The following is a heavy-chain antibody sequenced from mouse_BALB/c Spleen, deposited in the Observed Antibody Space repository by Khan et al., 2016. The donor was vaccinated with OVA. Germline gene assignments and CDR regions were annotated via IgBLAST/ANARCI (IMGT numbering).Heavy chain of an antibody. D-gene: IGHD2-10*02. CDR3: AKGVWSYYFALDY. CDR2: IWGGGNT. Sequence: QVQLKESGPGLVAPSQNLSITCTVSGFSLTDYGVSWIRQPPGKGLEWLGVIWGGGNTYYNSALKSRLIISKDNSKSQVFLKMNSLQTDYTAMYYCAKGVWSYYFALDYWGQGTSVTVSS. J-gene: IGHJ4*01. V-gene: IGHV2-6-5*01. CDR1: GFSLTDYG.